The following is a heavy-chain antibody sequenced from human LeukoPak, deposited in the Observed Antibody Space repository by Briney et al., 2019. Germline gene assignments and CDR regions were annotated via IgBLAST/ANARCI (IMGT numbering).Heavy chain of an antibody. J-gene: IGHJ4*02. CDR2: FDPEDGET. CDR1: GYTLTELS. CDR3: ARVPYYYDSSGYPPVYFDY. Sequence: ASVKVSCKVSGYTLTELSMHWVRQAPGKGLEWMGGFDPEDGETIYAQKFQGRVTMTEDTSTDTAYMELSSLRSEDTAVYYCARVPYYYDSSGYPPVYFDYWGQGTLVTVSS. V-gene: IGHV1-24*01. D-gene: IGHD3-22*01.